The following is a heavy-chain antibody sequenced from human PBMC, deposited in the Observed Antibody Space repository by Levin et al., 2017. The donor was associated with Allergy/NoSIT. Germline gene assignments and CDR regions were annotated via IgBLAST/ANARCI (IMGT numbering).Heavy chain of an antibody. J-gene: IGHJ3*02. V-gene: IGHV4-30-4*01. D-gene: IGHD3-22*01. CDR2: IYYSGST. CDR3: ARDVPPELSGYYYDRRGGAFDI. Sequence: ASETLSLTCTVSGGSISSGDYYWSWIRQPPGKGLEWIGYIYYSGSTYYNPSLKSRVTISVDTSKNQFSLKLSSVTAADTAVYYCARDVPPELSGYYYDRRGGAFDIWGQGTMVTVSS. CDR1: GGSISSGDYY.